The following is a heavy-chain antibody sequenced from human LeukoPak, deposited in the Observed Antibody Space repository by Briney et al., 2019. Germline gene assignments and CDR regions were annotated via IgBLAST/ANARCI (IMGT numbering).Heavy chain of an antibody. V-gene: IGHV1-18*01. J-gene: IGHJ4*02. CDR1: GYTFTYYD. Sequence: GASVKVSCKTSGYTFTYYDITWVRQAPGQGLEWMGRVSPYNGNTYYSQRFQDRVTITKDTSTGTAYMDLGNLRTDDTAMYYCARNGRVRRVVKDLFEYWGQGTLVAVSS. D-gene: IGHD3-10*01. CDR2: VSPYNGNT. CDR3: ARNGRVRRVVKDLFEY.